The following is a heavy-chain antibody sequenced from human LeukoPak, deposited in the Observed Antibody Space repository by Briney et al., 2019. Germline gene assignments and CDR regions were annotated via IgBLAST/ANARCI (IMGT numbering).Heavy chain of an antibody. CDR1: GGSFSGYY. Sequence: PSETLSLTCAVYGGSFSGYYWSWIRQPPGKGLEWIGEINHSGSTNYNPSLKSRVTISLDTSKNQFSLKLSSVTAADTAVYYCARTGRGSSWAWRGQGALHYWGQGTLATVSS. CDR2: INHSGST. J-gene: IGHJ4*02. CDR3: ARTGRGSSWAWRGQGALHY. D-gene: IGHD6-13*01. V-gene: IGHV4-34*01.